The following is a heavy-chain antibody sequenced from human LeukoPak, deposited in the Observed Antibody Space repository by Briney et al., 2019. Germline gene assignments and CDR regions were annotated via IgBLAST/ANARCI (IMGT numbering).Heavy chain of an antibody. J-gene: IGHJ6*02. CDR1: GGSFSGYY. Sequence: PSETLSLTCAVYGGSFSGYYWSWIRQPPGKGLEWIGEINHNGSTNYNPSLKSRVTMSVDTSKNQFSLKLSSVTAADTAVYYCARGFPLYYDFWSGYRGTTKYYYGMDVWGQGTTVTVSS. D-gene: IGHD3-3*01. CDR3: ARGFPLYYDFWSGYRGTTKYYYGMDV. CDR2: INHNGST. V-gene: IGHV4-34*01.